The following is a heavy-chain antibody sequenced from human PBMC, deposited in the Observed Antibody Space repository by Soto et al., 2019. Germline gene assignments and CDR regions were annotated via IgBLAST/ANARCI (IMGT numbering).Heavy chain of an antibody. V-gene: IGHV3-23*01. CDR2: ITGSGSHS. J-gene: IGHJ4*01. CDR1: GFPSSTYGFSTYA. CDR3: AKGTSSEFLLSFDD. Sequence: EVQLLQSGGGLVQPGGSLRLSCMASGFPSSTYGFSTYAMTWVRQPPGKGLEWVSEITGSGSHSYHADSVKGRFTISRDNYRNTLFLQMDSLRADDTAVYFCAKGTSSEFLLSFDDWGHGTLVTVSS. D-gene: IGHD3-10*01.